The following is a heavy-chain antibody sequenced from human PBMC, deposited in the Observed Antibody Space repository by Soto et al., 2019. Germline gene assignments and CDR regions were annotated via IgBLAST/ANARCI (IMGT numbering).Heavy chain of an antibody. CDR1: GYSFTSYW. D-gene: IGHD5-12*01. J-gene: IGHJ4*02. Sequence: GESLKISCKGSGYSFTSYWIGWVRQMPGKGLEWMGIIYPGNSDTRYSPSFQGQATISANKSISTAYLQWSSLKASDTAMYYCARQDPMALYYFDYWGQGTLVTVSS. CDR2: IYPGNSDT. CDR3: ARQDPMALYYFDY. V-gene: IGHV5-51*01.